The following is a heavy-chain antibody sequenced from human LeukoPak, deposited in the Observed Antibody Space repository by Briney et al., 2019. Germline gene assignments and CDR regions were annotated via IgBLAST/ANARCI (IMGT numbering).Heavy chain of an antibody. CDR2: ISSGSSPI. CDR1: GFTFSSYD. D-gene: IGHD3-10*01. CDR3: ARDTLWFGELLRFDY. J-gene: IGHJ4*02. Sequence: GGSLRLSCAASGFTFSSYDMNWVRQAPGKGLEWVSYISSGSSPIYYADSVAGRFTISRDNAKNSLYLQMNSLRAEDTAVYYCARDTLWFGELLRFDYWGQGTLVTVSS. V-gene: IGHV3-48*03.